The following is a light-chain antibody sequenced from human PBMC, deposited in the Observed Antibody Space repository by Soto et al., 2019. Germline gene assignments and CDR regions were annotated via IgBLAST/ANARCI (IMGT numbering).Light chain of an antibody. CDR2: DVN. V-gene: IGLV2-11*01. CDR1: SNDVGGYHY. CDR3: CSYVGSYIYV. J-gene: IGLJ1*01. Sequence: QSVLTQPRSVSGSPGQSVTISCTGTSNDVGGYHYVSWYQHHPGKAPKLVIFDVNRRPSGVPHRFSGSKSDNTASLTISGLQAEDEADYYFCSYVGSYIYVFGPATKVTV.